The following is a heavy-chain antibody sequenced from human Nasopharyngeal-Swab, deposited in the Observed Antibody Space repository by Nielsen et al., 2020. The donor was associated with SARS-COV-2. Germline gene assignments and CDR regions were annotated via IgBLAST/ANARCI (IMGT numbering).Heavy chain of an antibody. CDR2: IWYDGSNK. Sequence: GGSLRLSCAASGFTFSNYGMHWVRQAPGKGLEWVAVIWYDGSNKYYADSVKGRFTISRDNSKNTVYLQMNSLRAEDTSVYYCAAEPSVDYGGYWGQGTLVTVSS. J-gene: IGHJ4*02. D-gene: IGHD4-23*01. CDR3: AAEPSVDYGGY. V-gene: IGHV3-33*01. CDR1: GFTFSNYG.